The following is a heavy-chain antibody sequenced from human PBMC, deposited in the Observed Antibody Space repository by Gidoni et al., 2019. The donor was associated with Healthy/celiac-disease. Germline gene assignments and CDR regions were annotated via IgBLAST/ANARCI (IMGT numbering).Heavy chain of an antibody. Sequence: QVQLVESGGGVVKPGRSLSLSCAASGFTFSSYAMHWVRQAPGQGLEWVAVISSDGSNKYYADSVKGRFTISRDNSKNTLYLQMNSLRAEDTAVYYCASIVVVPAATFFDYWGQGTLVTVSS. CDR2: ISSDGSNK. D-gene: IGHD2-2*01. CDR1: GFTFSSYA. CDR3: ASIVVVPAATFFDY. J-gene: IGHJ4*02. V-gene: IGHV3-30-3*01.